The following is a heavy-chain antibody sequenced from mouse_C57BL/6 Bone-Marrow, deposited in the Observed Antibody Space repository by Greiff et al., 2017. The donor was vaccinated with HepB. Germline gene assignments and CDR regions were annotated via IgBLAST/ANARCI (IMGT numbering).Heavy chain of an antibody. V-gene: IGHV1-47*01. J-gene: IGHJ1*03. D-gene: IGHD1-1*01. CDR3: ARGITTVVDWYFDV. CDR1: GYTFTTYP. Sequence: QVQLKESGAELVKPGASVKMPCKASGYTFTTYPIEWMKQNHGKSLEWIGNFHPYNDDTKYNEKFKGKATLTVEKSSSTVYLELSRLTSDDSAVYYCARGITTVVDWYFDVWGTGTTVTVSS. CDR2: FHPYNDDT.